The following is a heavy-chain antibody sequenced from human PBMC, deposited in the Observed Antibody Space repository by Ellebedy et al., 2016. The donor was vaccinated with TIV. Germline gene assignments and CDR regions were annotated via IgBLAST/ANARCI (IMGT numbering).Heavy chain of an antibody. CDR2: IHPGGVYT. V-gene: IGHV1-46*01. Sequence: ASVKVSCKASGDTLTNHYVHWVRQAPGQGPEWMGVIHPGGVYTDFAQKLQGRLTLTRDTATSTVYMELTSLKSEDTAVYYCARESNVIMSGLHRGALDIWGEGTEVSVS. D-gene: IGHD3-3*01. J-gene: IGHJ3*02. CDR3: ARESNVIMSGLHRGALDI. CDR1: GDTLTNHY.